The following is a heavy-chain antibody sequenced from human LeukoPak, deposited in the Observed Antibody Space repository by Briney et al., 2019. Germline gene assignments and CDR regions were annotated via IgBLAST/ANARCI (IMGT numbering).Heavy chain of an antibody. CDR1: GFTFSSYW. Sequence: GGSLRLSCAASGFTFSSYWMAWVRQAPGKGLEWVANIKEDGSGKYYVDSVKGRFTISRDNAKNSLYLQMSSLRAEDTAVYYCARLPLSSYGMDVWGQGTTVTVSS. CDR3: ARLPLSSYGMDV. D-gene: IGHD3-16*02. CDR2: IKEDGSGK. J-gene: IGHJ6*02. V-gene: IGHV3-7*04.